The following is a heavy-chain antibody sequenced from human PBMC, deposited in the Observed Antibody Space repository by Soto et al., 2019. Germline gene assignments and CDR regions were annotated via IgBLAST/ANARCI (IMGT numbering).Heavy chain of an antibody. CDR3: AKEGFNYGYGKEYLDY. CDR1: GFIFSSYG. Sequence: EVQLLESGGGLVQPGGSLRLSCAASGFIFSSYGMSWVRQAPGKGLEWVSSISGSGGTPYYADSVKGRFTISRDNSKNTLYLQINSRRADDTATYYCAKEGFNYGYGKEYLDYWGQGTLVTVSS. J-gene: IGHJ4*02. CDR2: ISGSGGTP. V-gene: IGHV3-23*01. D-gene: IGHD5-18*01.